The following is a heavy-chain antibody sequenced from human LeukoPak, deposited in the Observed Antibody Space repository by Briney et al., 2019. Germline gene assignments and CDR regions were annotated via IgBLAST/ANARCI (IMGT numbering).Heavy chain of an antibody. D-gene: IGHD3-9*01. CDR1: GYTFTSYG. CDR2: ISGYNGNT. J-gene: IGHJ4*02. V-gene: IGHV1-18*01. Sequence: ASVKVSCKASGYTFTSYGISWVRQAPGQGLEWMGWISGYNGNTKFEEKFQDRVTMTTDTSTNTAYMELRSLRSDDTATYYCATGYPKRRPSDMLTVPLFDYWGRGSLVIVSS. CDR3: ATGYPKRRPSDMLTVPLFDY.